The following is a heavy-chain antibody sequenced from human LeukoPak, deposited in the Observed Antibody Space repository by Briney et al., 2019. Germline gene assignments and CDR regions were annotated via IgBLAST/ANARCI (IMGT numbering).Heavy chain of an antibody. CDR3: ASLYSGYDAASYYFDY. CDR1: GGSISSYY. V-gene: IGHV4-59*01. J-gene: IGHJ4*02. CDR2: IYYSGST. D-gene: IGHD5-12*01. Sequence: SETLSLTCTVSGGSISSYYWSWIRQPPGKGLEWIGHIYYSGSTNYNPSLKSRVTISVDTSKNQFSLKLSSVTAADTAVYYCASLYSGYDAASYYFDYWGQGTLVTVSS.